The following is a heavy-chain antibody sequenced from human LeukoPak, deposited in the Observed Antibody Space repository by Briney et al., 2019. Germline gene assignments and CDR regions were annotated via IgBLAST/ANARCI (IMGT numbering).Heavy chain of an antibody. CDR3: AKTTPGYDY. Sequence: GRSLRLSCAASGFTFSDFAMSWVRQAPGKGLEWVSAISESGDTTFYADSVKGRFTISRDNSKNTLYLQMNSLRAEDTAVYYCAKTTPGYDYWGQGTLVTVSS. CDR2: ISESGDTT. CDR1: GFTFSDFA. J-gene: IGHJ4*02. D-gene: IGHD1-1*01. V-gene: IGHV3-23*01.